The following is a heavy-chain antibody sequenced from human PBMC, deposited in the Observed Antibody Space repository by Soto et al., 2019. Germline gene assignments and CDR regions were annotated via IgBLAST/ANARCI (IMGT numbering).Heavy chain of an antibody. CDR1: GGSISPYY. J-gene: IGHJ4*02. CDR3: TRVGGYYGDYPNFDY. Sequence: QVQLQESGPGLVKPSETLSLTCTVSGGSISPYYWSWIRQPPGRGLEWIGYIYYSGSTKYNPSLKSRVTISVGTSKNQCSLKLSSVTAADTAVYYCTRVGGYYGDYPNFDYWGQGTLVTVSS. CDR2: IYYSGST. V-gene: IGHV4-59*01. D-gene: IGHD4-17*01.